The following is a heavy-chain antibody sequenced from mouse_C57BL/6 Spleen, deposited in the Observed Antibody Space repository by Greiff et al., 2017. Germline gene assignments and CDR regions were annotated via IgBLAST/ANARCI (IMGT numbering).Heavy chain of an antibody. J-gene: IGHJ3*01. CDR1: GYSITSGYD. CDR2: ISYSGST. CDR3: ARGGDDYVSFAY. V-gene: IGHV3-1*01. D-gene: IGHD2-4*01. Sequence: VQLKESGPGMVKPSQSLSLTCTVTGYSITSGYDWHWIRHFPGNKLEWMGYISYSGSTNYNPSLKSRISITHDTSKNHFFLKLNSVTTEDTATYYCARGGDDYVSFAYWGQGTLVTVSA.